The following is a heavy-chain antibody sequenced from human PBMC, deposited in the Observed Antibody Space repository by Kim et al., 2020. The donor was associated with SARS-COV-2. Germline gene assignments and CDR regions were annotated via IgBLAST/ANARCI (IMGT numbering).Heavy chain of an antibody. D-gene: IGHD3-16*01. J-gene: IGHJ6*02. CDR1: GGSIRSYY. Sequence: SETLSLTCTVSGGSIRSYYWSWIRQPPGKGLEWIGYISYSGSTNYSPSFKSRVTMSVDMSKNQFSLRLRSVTAADTAVYYCARFELSFGYYYGMDVWGQGTSVTVSS. CDR3: ARFELSFGYYYGMDV. CDR2: ISYSGST. V-gene: IGHV4-59*13.